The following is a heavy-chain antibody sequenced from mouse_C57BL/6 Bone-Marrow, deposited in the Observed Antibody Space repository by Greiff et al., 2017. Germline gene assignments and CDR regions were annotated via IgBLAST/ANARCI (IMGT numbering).Heavy chain of an antibody. J-gene: IGHJ1*03. CDR3: ARYGYDGYFDV. Sequence: QVQLKESGAELVRPGTSVKVSCKASGYAFTNYLIEWVKQRPGQGLEWIGVINPGSGGTNYNEKFKGKATLTADKSSSTAYMQLSSLTSEDSAVYFCARYGYDGYFDVWGTGTTVTVSS. CDR1: GYAFTNYL. D-gene: IGHD2-2*01. CDR2: INPGSGGT. V-gene: IGHV1-54*01.